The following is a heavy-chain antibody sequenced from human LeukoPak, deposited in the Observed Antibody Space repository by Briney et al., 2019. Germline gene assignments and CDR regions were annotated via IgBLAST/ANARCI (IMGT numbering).Heavy chain of an antibody. CDR2: INHSGST. Sequence: SETLSLTCAVYGGSFSGYYWSWIRQPPGKGLEWIGEINHSGSTNYNPSFKSRVTISVDTSKNHFSLDLSSVTAADTAVYYCARDRSSSWYKDFDYWGQGTLVTVSS. CDR3: ARDRSSSWYKDFDY. J-gene: IGHJ4*02. D-gene: IGHD6-13*01. CDR1: GGSFSGYY. V-gene: IGHV4-34*01.